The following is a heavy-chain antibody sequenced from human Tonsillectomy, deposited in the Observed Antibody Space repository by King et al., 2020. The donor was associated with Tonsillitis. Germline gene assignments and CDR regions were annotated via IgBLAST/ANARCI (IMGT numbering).Heavy chain of an antibody. J-gene: IGHJ6*02. CDR1: GYSFTRNW. V-gene: IGHV5-51*01. CDR3: ARLGTLVRGVIDYYYGMDV. CDR2: IYPGDSDT. Sequence: QLVQSGAEVKKPGESLKISCKGSGYSFTRNWIGWVRQMPGKGLEWMGIIYPGDSDTRYSPSFQGQVTTSADKSISTAYLQWSSLKASDTAMYYCARLGTLVRGVIDYYYGMDVWGQGTTVTVSS. D-gene: IGHD3-10*01.